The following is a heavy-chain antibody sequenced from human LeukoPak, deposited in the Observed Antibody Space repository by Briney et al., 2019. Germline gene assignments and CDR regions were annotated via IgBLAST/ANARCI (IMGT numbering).Heavy chain of an antibody. Sequence: PSETLSLTCTVSGDSIRSSNYYWGWIRQPPGKGLEWIGSIYSSGSTYYNPSLKSRVTISVDTSDNQFSLKLSSVTAADTALYYCARDGGFVGDKGYYHYMDVWGKGTTVTVSS. J-gene: IGHJ6*03. V-gene: IGHV4-39*07. CDR3: ARDGGFVGDKGYYHYMDV. CDR2: IYSSGST. D-gene: IGHD3-16*01. CDR1: GDSIRSSNYY.